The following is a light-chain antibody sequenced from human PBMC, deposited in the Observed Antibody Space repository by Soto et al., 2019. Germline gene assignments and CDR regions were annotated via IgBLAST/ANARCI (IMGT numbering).Light chain of an antibody. CDR1: SSDVGGYNY. CDR2: EVY. CDR3: NSYAGSNIV. Sequence: QSALTQPPSASGSPGQSVTISCTGTSSDVGGYNYVSWYQQHPGQAPKLMIYEVYKRPSGVPDRFSGSKSGNTASLTVSGLQAEDEADYYCNSYAGSNIVFGTGTKVPVL. J-gene: IGLJ1*01. V-gene: IGLV2-8*01.